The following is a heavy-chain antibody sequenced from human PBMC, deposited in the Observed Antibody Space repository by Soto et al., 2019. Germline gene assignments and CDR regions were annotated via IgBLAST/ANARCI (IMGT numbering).Heavy chain of an antibody. J-gene: IGHJ4*02. CDR1: GGSFSGYY. D-gene: IGHD4-17*01. Sequence: QVQLQQWGAGLLKPSETLSLTCAVYGGSFSGYYWSWIRQPPGKGLEWIGEINHSGSTNYNPSLKSRVTISVDTYQNQFSLKLSSVTAADTAVYYCARSMTTVTPEDYWGQGTLVTVSS. CDR3: ARSMTTVTPEDY. V-gene: IGHV4-34*01. CDR2: INHSGST.